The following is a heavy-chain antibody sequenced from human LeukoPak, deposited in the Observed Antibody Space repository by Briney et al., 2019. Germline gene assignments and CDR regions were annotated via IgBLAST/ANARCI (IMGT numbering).Heavy chain of an antibody. CDR3: ASHGDYGYYYYYMDV. D-gene: IGHD4-17*01. Sequence: SETLSLTCAVSGYSISSGYYWGWIRQPPGKGLEWIGSIYHSGSTYYNPSLKSRVTMSVDTSKNQFSLKLSSVTAADTAVYYCASHGDYGYYYYYMDVWGKGTTVTVSS. V-gene: IGHV4-38-2*01. J-gene: IGHJ6*03. CDR2: IYHSGST. CDR1: GYSISSGYY.